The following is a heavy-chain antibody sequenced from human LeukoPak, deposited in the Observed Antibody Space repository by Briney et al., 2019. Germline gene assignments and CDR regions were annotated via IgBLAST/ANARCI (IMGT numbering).Heavy chain of an antibody. V-gene: IGHV1-46*01. CDR3: AREYSGSQSFDY. Sequence: ASVKVSCKASGYTFTGYYMHWVRQAPGQGLEWMGIINPSGGSTSYAQKFQGRVTMTRDTSTSTVYMELSSLRSGDTAVYYCAREYSGSQSFDYWGQGTLVTVSS. CDR2: INPSGGST. D-gene: IGHD1-26*01. CDR1: GYTFTGYY. J-gene: IGHJ4*02.